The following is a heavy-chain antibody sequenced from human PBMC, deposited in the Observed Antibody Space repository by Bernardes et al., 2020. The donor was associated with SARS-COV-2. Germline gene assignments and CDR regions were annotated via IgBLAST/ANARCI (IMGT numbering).Heavy chain of an antibody. J-gene: IGHJ4*02. CDR3: ARGYSSSWFAFDS. CDR2: IYSGGST. CDR1: GFTVSSNY. Sequence: GSLRLSCAASGFTVSSNYMSWVRQAPGKGLEWVSVIYSGGSTYYADSVKGRFTISRDSSKNTLYLQMNSLRVDDTAVYYCARGYSSSWFAFDSWGQGTLVTVSS. D-gene: IGHD6-13*01. V-gene: IGHV3-53*01.